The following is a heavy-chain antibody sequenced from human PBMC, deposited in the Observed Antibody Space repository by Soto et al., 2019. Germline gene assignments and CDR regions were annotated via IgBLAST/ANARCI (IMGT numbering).Heavy chain of an antibody. CDR3: AKDQSNSNPLYYFDF. D-gene: IGHD3-22*01. CDR2: MSRTGDNT. CDR1: GFAFSSYT. V-gene: IGHV3-23*01. Sequence: PGGSLRLSCAASGFAFSSYTMTWVRQSPGKGLEWVSSMSRTGDNTYYADSVKGRFTISRDNSKNTLYLQMNSLRAEDTAIYYCAKDQSNSNPLYYFDFWGPGTLVTVSS. J-gene: IGHJ4*02.